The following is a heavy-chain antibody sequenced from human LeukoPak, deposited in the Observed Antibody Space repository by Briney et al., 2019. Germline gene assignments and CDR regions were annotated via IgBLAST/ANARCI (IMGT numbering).Heavy chain of an antibody. CDR3: ARDPGGGIVVVPAALGFDY. Sequence: ASVKVSCKASGYTFTGYYMHWVRQAPGQGLEWMGWINPNSGGTNYAQKFQGRATMTRDTSISTAYMELSRLRSDDTAVYYCARDPGGGIVVVPAALGFDYWGQRTLVTVSS. V-gene: IGHV1-2*02. J-gene: IGHJ4*02. CDR2: INPNSGGT. CDR1: GYTFTGYY. D-gene: IGHD2-2*01.